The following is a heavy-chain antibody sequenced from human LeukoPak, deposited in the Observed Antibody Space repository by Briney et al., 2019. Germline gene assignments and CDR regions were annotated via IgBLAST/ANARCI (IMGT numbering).Heavy chain of an antibody. D-gene: IGHD5-18*01. J-gene: IGHJ3*02. V-gene: IGHV1-2*02. CDR1: GYTFTGYY. CDR2: INPNSGGT. CDR3: ARGWIQLWWRAFDI. Sequence: ASVKVSCKASGYTFTGYYMHWVRQAPGQGLEWMAWINPNSGGTNYAQKFQGRVTMTRDTSISTAYMELSRLRSDDTAVYYCARGWIQLWWRAFDIWGQGTMVTVSS.